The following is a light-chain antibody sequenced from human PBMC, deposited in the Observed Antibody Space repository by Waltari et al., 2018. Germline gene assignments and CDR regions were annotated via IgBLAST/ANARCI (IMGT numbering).Light chain of an antibody. CDR2: TNN. Sequence: QSVLTQPPSASGTPGQRGTISCSGSSSNIGRNTVTWYQQLPGTAPKLLIHTNNQRPSGVPDRFSGSKSGTSASLAISGLQSEDETDYYCAAWDDSLNGAVFGGGTKLTVL. V-gene: IGLV1-44*01. CDR3: AAWDDSLNGAV. J-gene: IGLJ2*01. CDR1: SSNIGRNT.